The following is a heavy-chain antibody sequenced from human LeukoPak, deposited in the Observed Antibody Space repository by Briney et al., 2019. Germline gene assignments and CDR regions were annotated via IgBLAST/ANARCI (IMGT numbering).Heavy chain of an antibody. V-gene: IGHV3-23*01. J-gene: IGHJ4*02. D-gene: IGHD2-15*01. CDR2: ISASGGGT. CDR3: AKDPQRYCSGGSCLYFDY. CDR1: GFTFNNYA. Sequence: GGSLRLPCAASGFTFNNYAMSWVRQAPGKGLEWVSAISASGGGTNYADSVKGRFIISRDNSKNTLYLQMNSLRAEDTAVYYCAKDPQRYCSGGSCLYFDYWGQGTLVTVSS.